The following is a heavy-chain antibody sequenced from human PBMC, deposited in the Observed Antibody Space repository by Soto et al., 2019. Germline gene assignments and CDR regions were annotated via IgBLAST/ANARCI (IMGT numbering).Heavy chain of an antibody. CDR3: AKDRGFWSGFGLYGMDV. D-gene: IGHD3-3*01. V-gene: IGHV3-30*18. Sequence: PGGSLRLSCAASGFTFSSYGMHWVRQATGKGLEWVAVISYDGSNKYYADSVKGRFTISRDNSKNTLYLQMNSLRAGDTDVYYCAKDRGFWSGFGLYGMDVWGQGTTVTVSS. CDR2: ISYDGSNK. CDR1: GFTFSSYG. J-gene: IGHJ6*02.